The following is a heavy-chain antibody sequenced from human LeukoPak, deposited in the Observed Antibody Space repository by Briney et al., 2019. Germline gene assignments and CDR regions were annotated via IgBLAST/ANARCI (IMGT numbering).Heavy chain of an antibody. D-gene: IGHD3-22*01. V-gene: IGHV3-23*01. CDR1: GFPFSNYA. Sequence: GGSLRLSCAASGFPFSNYAMNWVRQAPGKGLEWVSSISESGDKTDYADSVRGRFTISRDKSQNTLYLQMNSLRAEDTAVYYCARDEHYYDSSGSSWGQGTLVTVSS. CDR2: ISESGDKT. CDR3: ARDEHYYDSSGSS. J-gene: IGHJ4*02.